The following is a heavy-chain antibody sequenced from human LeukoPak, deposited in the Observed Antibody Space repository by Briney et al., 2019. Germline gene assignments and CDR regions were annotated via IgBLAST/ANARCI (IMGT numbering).Heavy chain of an antibody. V-gene: IGHV4-4*02. Sequence: SETLSLTCAVSGGSISSSNWWSWVRQTPGKGLEWIGEIYHSGSTNYNPSLKSRVTISVDKSKNQFSLKLSPVTAADTAVYYCARQFSRSIAAAGRWGQGTLVTVSS. CDR1: GGSISSSNW. J-gene: IGHJ4*02. CDR3: ARQFSRSIAAAGR. D-gene: IGHD6-13*01. CDR2: IYHSGST.